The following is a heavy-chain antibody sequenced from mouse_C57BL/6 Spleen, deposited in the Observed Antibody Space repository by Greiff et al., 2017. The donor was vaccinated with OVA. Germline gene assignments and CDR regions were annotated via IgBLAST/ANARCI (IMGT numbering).Heavy chain of an antibody. D-gene: IGHD2-5*01. J-gene: IGHJ1*03. CDR1: GYTFTSYW. Sequence: VQLQQPGAELVKPGASVKMSCKASGYTFTSYWITWVKQRPGQGLEWIGDIYPGSGSTNYNEKFKSKATLTVDTSSSTAYMQLSSLTSEDSAVYYCARAGVTPNWYFDVWGTGTTVTVSS. V-gene: IGHV1-55*01. CDR2: IYPGSGST. CDR3: ARAGVTPNWYFDV.